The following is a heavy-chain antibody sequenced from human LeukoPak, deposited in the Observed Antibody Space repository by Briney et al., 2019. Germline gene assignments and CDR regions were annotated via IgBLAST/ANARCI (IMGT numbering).Heavy chain of an antibody. J-gene: IGHJ3*02. Sequence: PSETLSLTCIVSGGSISRNSYYWGWIRQPPGKGLEWIGSIYYSGSTYYNPSLRSRVTISVDTSKNQFSLKLSSVTAADTAVYYCARHLIAVAGTGSVFDIWGQGTTVTVSS. D-gene: IGHD6-19*01. CDR1: GGSISRNSYY. CDR3: ARHLIAVAGTGSVFDI. CDR2: IYYSGST. V-gene: IGHV4-39*01.